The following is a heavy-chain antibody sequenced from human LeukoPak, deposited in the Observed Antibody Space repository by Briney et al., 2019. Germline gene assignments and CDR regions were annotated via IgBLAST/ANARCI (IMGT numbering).Heavy chain of an antibody. J-gene: IGHJ6*03. CDR3: ARSGRGVAGNLYYYYYMDV. Sequence: GASVTVSCTASGGTFSSYAISWVRQAPGQGLEWMGGIIPIFGTANYAQKFQGRVTITADKSTSTAYMELSSLRSEDTAVYYCARSGRGVAGNLYYYYYMDVWGKGTTVTVSS. CDR1: GGTFSSYA. V-gene: IGHV1-69*06. D-gene: IGHD6-19*01. CDR2: IIPIFGTA.